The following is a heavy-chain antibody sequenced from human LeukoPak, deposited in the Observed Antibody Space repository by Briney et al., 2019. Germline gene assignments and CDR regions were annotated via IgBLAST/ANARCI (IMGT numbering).Heavy chain of an antibody. J-gene: IGHJ4*02. CDR3: ARPPYYYDNSGYFYFDY. CDR2: IKLDGSEK. Sequence: GGSLRLSCAASGFTFSDHYMTWVRQAPGKGMEWVANIKLDGSEKYYVDSVKGRFTISRDNAKNSLYLQMNNLRAEDTAVYYCARPPYYYDNSGYFYFDYWGQGTLVTVSS. CDR1: GFTFSDHY. D-gene: IGHD3-22*01. V-gene: IGHV3-7*01.